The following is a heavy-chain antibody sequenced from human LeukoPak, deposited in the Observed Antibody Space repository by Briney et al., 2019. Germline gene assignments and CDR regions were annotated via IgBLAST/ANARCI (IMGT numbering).Heavy chain of an antibody. J-gene: IGHJ4*02. CDR3: ARGGAAAGTTEFDY. D-gene: IGHD6-13*01. V-gene: IGHV3-13*01. Sequence: GGSLRLSCAASGFTFSSYDMHWVRQATGKGLQWVSAIGTAGDTYYPGSVKGRFTISRENAKNALYLQMNSLRAGDTAVYYCARGGAAAGTTEFDYWGQGTLVTVSS. CDR1: GFTFSSYD. CDR2: IGTAGDT.